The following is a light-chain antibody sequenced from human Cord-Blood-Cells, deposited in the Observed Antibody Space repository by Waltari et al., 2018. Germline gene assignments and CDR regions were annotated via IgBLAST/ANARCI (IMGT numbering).Light chain of an antibody. CDR3: QVWDSSSDHYV. J-gene: IGLJ1*01. CDR1: NIGSKS. CDR2: YDS. Sequence: SYVLTQPPSVSVAPGKTARITSGGNNIGSKSVPWYQQKPGQAPVLVIYYDSDRPSGIPERFSGSNSGNTATLTISRVEAGDEADYYCQVWDSSSDHYVFGTGTKVTVL. V-gene: IGLV3-21*04.